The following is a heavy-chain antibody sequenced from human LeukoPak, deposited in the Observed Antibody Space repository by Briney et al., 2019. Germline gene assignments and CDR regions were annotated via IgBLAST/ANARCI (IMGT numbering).Heavy chain of an antibody. Sequence: GSSVKVSCKASGGTFSSYAISWVRQAPGQGLEWMGGIIPIFGTANYAQKFQGRVTITADESTSTAYMELSSLRSEDTAVYYCASRVPETGTTSTMTDYWGQGTLVTVSS. V-gene: IGHV1-69*01. J-gene: IGHJ4*02. D-gene: IGHD1-7*01. CDR1: GGTFSSYA. CDR2: IIPIFGTA. CDR3: ASRVPETGTTSTMTDY.